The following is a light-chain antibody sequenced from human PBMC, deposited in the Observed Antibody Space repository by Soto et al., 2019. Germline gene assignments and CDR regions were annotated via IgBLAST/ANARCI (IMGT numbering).Light chain of an antibody. CDR3: QQYYSSWT. J-gene: IGKJ1*01. Sequence: EIVLTQSPGTLSLSPGEEATLSCRASQSISSTFLAWYQQKPGQEPRVLIYGASRRATGIPDRVSGSGSGTDFTPTISRLEPEDFALYYGQQYYSSWTCGQGPKVEMK. CDR1: QSISSTF. CDR2: GAS. V-gene: IGKV3-20*01.